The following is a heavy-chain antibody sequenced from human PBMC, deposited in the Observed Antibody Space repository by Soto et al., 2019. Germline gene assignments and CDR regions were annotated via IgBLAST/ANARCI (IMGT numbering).Heavy chain of an antibody. Sequence: QVQLVESGGGVVQPGRSLRLSCAASGFTFSSYGMHWVRQAPGKGLEWVAVISYDGSNKYYADSVKGRFTISRDNSKNTLYLQMNRLRAEDTVVYYCAKPAGGWYPPFDYWGQGTLVTVSS. CDR3: AKPAGGWYPPFDY. J-gene: IGHJ4*02. D-gene: IGHD6-19*01. CDR1: GFTFSSYG. CDR2: ISYDGSNK. V-gene: IGHV3-30*18.